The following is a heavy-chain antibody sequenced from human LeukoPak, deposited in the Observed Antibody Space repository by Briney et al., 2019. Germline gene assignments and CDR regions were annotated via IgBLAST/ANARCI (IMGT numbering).Heavy chain of an antibody. V-gene: IGHV1-58*02. CDR3: ATPRDGDYQNDAFDI. Sequence: GTSVQVSCKASGFTFTNSSMQWVRQPRGQRLEWIGWIVVGSGNTNYAQKFQERVTITRDMSTSTAYMELSSLRSEDTAVYYCATPRDGDYQNDAFDIWGQGTIVTVSS. J-gene: IGHJ3*02. CDR2: IVVGSGNT. D-gene: IGHD4-17*01. CDR1: GFTFTNSS.